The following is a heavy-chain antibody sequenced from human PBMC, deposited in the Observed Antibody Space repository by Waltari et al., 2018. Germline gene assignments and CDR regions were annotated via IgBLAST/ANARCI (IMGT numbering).Heavy chain of an antibody. CDR1: GFTFRRYW. D-gene: IGHD3-3*01. V-gene: IGHV3-7*01. CDR2: IKQDGSEK. Sequence: EVQLVESGGGLVQPGGSLRRSCEAPGFTFRRYWMSWVRQAPGKGLEWVANIKQDGSEKYYVDSVKGRFTISRDNAKNSLYLQMNSLRAEDTAVYYCARAERFLMMGYWGQGTLVTVSS. J-gene: IGHJ4*02. CDR3: ARAERFLMMGY.